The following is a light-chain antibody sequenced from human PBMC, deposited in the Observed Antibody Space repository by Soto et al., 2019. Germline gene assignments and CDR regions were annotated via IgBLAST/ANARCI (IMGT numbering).Light chain of an antibody. CDR3: AAWDDSLSGAV. J-gene: IGLJ7*01. CDR1: SSNIGRDF. Sequence: QSVLTQPPSASGTPGQRVTISCSGSSSNIGRDFVYWYQQVPGTAPKPLIYSNDQRPSGVPDRFSGSKSGTSASLAISGLQSEDEADYYCAAWDDSLSGAVFGGGTQLTVL. CDR2: SND. V-gene: IGLV1-47*02.